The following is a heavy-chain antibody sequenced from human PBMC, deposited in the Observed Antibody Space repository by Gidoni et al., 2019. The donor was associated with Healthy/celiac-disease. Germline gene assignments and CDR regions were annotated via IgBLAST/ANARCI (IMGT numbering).Heavy chain of an antibody. CDR3: AKGSSSGWFTCFFDN. V-gene: IGHV3-30*18. D-gene: IGHD6-19*01. Sequence: QVQLVESGGGVVQPGPSLRLSCAASGSTFSSYGLHWVRQAPGKGLEWVVVLSYDGSNKYYADSVKGRFTISRDNSKNTLYLQMNSLGAEDTALYFCAKGSSSGWFTCFFDNWGLGTLVTVSS. CDR1: GSTFSSYG. CDR2: LSYDGSNK. J-gene: IGHJ4*02.